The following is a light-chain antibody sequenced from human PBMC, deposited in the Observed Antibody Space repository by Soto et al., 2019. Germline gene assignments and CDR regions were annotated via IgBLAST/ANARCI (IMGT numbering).Light chain of an antibody. CDR2: GNT. V-gene: IGLV1-40*01. CDR1: SSNIGASYD. Sequence: QSVLTQPPSVSGAPGQRVTISCTGSSSNIGASYDVHWYQHLPGTAPKLLIYGNTNRPSGVPDRFSGSKSGTSASLAITGLQAEDEADYYCQSYDNSLSGYVFGTGTKVTVL. CDR3: QSYDNSLSGYV. J-gene: IGLJ1*01.